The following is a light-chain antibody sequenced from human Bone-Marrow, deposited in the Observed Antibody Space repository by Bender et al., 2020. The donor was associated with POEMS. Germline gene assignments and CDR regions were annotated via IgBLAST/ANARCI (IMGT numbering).Light chain of an antibody. CDR1: SSDVGASNY. CDR2: EVR. CDR3: CSYAGSTTLV. V-gene: IGLV2-23*02. Sequence: HSALSQPASVSGSPGQSITISCTGTSSDVGASNYVSWYQQHPGKAPKLLIYEVRKRPSGVPLRFSGSKSGNTASLTISGLQAEDEADYYCCSYAGSTTLVFGGGTKLTVL. J-gene: IGLJ2*01.